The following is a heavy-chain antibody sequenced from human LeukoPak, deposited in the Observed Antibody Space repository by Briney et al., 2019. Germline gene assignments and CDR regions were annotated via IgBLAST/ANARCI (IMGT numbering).Heavy chain of an antibody. CDR1: GYTFTSYG. Sequence: ASVKVSCKASGYTFTSYGISWVRQAPGQRLEWMGWISGYTGATHYSVKLQDRLTVTTDTSTNTAYMELRSLRSDDTAVYYCARVGSPDSENSGWKLFFDYWGQGTLVTVSS. V-gene: IGHV1-18*01. CDR2: ISGYTGAT. J-gene: IGHJ4*02. D-gene: IGHD6-19*01. CDR3: ARVGSPDSENSGWKLFFDY.